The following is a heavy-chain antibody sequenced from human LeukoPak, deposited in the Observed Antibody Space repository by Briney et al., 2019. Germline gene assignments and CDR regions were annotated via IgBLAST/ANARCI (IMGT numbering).Heavy chain of an antibody. CDR1: GFSFSSYW. D-gene: IGHD3-22*01. CDR2: IKYDGSLK. CDR3: ASSHDSSGND. J-gene: IGHJ4*02. V-gene: IGHV3-7*01. Sequence: GGSLRLSCAASGFSFSSYWMAWVRQAPGRGLEWVANIKYDGSLKFYGGSVKGRFTISRDNTKNSLYLEMNSLRVDDTALYFCASSHDSSGNDWGQGTMVTVSS.